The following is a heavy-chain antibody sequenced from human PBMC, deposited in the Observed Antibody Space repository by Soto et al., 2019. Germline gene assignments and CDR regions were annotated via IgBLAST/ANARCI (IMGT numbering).Heavy chain of an antibody. Sequence: SETLSLTCTVSGGSISSYYWSWIRQPPGKGLEWIGYIYYSGSTNYNPSLKSRVTISVDTSKNQFSLKLSSVTAADTAVYYCARGGEDYGDFDYWGQGTLVTVSS. CDR1: GGSISSYY. J-gene: IGHJ4*02. D-gene: IGHD4-17*01. CDR2: IYYSGST. V-gene: IGHV4-59*01. CDR3: ARGGEDYGDFDY.